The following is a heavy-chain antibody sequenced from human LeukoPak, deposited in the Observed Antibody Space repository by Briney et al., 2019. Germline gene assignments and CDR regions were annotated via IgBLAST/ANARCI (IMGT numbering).Heavy chain of an antibody. CDR3: AKDSSTWGNLAGHFDS. CDR2: IYYSGST. V-gene: IGHV4-39*07. J-gene: IGHJ4*02. Sequence: PSETLSLTCTVPGGSISSSSYYWGWIRQPPGKGLEWIGSIYYSGSTYYNPSLKSRVTISVDTSKNQFSLKLSSVTAADTAVYYCAKDSSTWGNLAGHFDSWGQGTLVTVSS. D-gene: IGHD6-13*01. CDR1: GGSISSSSYY.